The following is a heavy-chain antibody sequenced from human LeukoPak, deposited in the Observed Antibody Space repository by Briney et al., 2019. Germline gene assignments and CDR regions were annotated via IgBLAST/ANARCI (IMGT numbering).Heavy chain of an antibody. CDR2: IIPIFGTA. CDR1: GYTFTSYY. CDR3: AITHYYDSSGYSDY. V-gene: IGHV1-69*05. J-gene: IGHJ4*02. D-gene: IGHD3-22*01. Sequence: SVKVSCKASGYTFTSYYMHWVRQAPGQGLEWMGRIIPIFGTANYAQKFQGRVTITTDESTSTAYMELSSLRSEGTAVYYCAITHYYDSSGYSDYWGQGTLVTVSS.